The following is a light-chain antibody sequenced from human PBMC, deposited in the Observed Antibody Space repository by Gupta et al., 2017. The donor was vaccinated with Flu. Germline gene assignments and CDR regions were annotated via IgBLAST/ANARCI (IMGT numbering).Light chain of an antibody. CDR2: EVS. CDR1: SSDVGGYNY. Sequence: QSALTQPASVSGSPGQSITISYTGTSSDVGGYNYVSWYQQHPGKAPKLMIYEVSNRPSGVSNLFSGSKSGNTVPLTISGLQAEDDADYYCSSYTSSSSLFGGGTKLTGL. V-gene: IGLV2-14*01. J-gene: IGLJ2*01. CDR3: SSYTSSSSL.